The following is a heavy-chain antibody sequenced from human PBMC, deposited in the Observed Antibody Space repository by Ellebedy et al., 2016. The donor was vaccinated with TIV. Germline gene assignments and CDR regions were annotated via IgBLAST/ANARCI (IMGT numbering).Heavy chain of an antibody. CDR3: ARIGLSGGYWSLFDL. D-gene: IGHD3-22*01. J-gene: IGHJ5*02. CDR1: DDSINTGHW. Sequence: MPSETLSLTCAITDDSINTGHWWSCVRPPPGKGLEWTGDISHSGGSYYNPSLKSRVTISGDTPTSHFLLKLSSVTAADTAVYFCARIGLSGGYWSLFDLWGQGTLVTVSS. V-gene: IGHV4-4*02. CDR2: ISHSGGS.